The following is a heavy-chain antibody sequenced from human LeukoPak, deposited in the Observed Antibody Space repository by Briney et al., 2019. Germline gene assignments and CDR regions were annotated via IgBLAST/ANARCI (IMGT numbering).Heavy chain of an antibody. J-gene: IGHJ4*02. V-gene: IGHV1-18*01. D-gene: IGHD6-19*01. CDR1: GYTFMNYG. CDR2: ISTYNGNT. Sequence: ASVKVSCKASGYTFMNYGISWVRQAPGEGLEWMGWISTYNGNTKNAQNLQGRVTMTTDTSTSTAYMELRSLRSDDTAVYYCARLSYSSGWYVSFWGQGTLVTVSS. CDR3: ARLSYSSGWYVSF.